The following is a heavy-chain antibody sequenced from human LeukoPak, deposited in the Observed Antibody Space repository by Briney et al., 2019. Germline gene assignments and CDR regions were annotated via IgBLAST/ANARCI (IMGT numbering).Heavy chain of an antibody. Sequence: GGSLRLSCAASGFTFSSYAMSWVRQAPGKGLEWVSAISGSGGSTYYADSVKGRFTISRDNSKNTLYLQMNSLRAEDTAVYYCARDYYGSGSHYMTDYWGQGTLVTVSS. V-gene: IGHV3-23*01. CDR3: ARDYYGSGSHYMTDY. J-gene: IGHJ4*02. D-gene: IGHD3-10*01. CDR1: GFTFSSYA. CDR2: ISGSGGST.